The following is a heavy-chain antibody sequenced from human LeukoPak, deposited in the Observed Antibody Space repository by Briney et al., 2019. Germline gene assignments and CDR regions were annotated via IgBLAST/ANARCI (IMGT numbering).Heavy chain of an antibody. CDR2: IYDSGST. V-gene: IGHV4-59*01. J-gene: IGHJ5*02. CDR1: GGSIGSYY. D-gene: IGHD5-12*01. Sequence: PSETLSLTCTVSGGSIGSYYWSWTRQPPGKGLEWIGYIYDSGSTNYNPSLKSRVTISVDTSKNQFSLKLSSVTAADTAMYYCARVELIVALPTSFDPWGQGTLVTVSS. CDR3: ARVELIVALPTSFDP.